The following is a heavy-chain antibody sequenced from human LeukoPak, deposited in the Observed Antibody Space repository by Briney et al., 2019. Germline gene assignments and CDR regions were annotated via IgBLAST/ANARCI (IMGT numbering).Heavy chain of an antibody. J-gene: IGHJ4*02. CDR2: ISYDGSNK. V-gene: IGHV3-30-3*01. CDR1: GFTFSSYA. CDR3: ARDKDSYGLTGFDY. D-gene: IGHD5-18*01. Sequence: GGSLRLSCAASGFTFSSYAMHWVRQAPGKGLEWVAVISYDGSNKYYADSVKGRFTISRDNSKNTLYVQMNSLRAEDTAVYYCARDKDSYGLTGFDYWGQGTLVSVSS.